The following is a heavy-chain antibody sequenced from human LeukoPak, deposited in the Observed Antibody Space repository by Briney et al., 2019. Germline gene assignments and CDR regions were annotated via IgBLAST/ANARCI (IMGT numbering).Heavy chain of an antibody. CDR1: GGSISSYY. Sequence: PSETLSLTCTVSGGSISSYYWSWIRQPPGKGLEWIGYIYYSGSTNYNPSLKSRVTISVDTSKNQFSLKLSSVTAADTAVYYCARVELQGYFSGGSCYSSYYYGMDVWGQGTTVTVSS. CDR2: IYYSGST. D-gene: IGHD2-15*01. J-gene: IGHJ6*02. V-gene: IGHV4-59*01. CDR3: ARVELQGYFSGGSCYSSYYYGMDV.